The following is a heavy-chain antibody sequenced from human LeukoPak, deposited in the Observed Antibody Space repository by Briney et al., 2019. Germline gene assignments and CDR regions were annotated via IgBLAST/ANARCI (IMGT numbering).Heavy chain of an antibody. J-gene: IGHJ4*02. CDR2: IYYSGST. CDR3: ARSVVVPAAVFDY. CDR1: GGSISSYY. D-gene: IGHD2-2*01. V-gene: IGHV4-39*01. Sequence: PSETLSLTCTVSGGSISSYYWGWIRQPPGKGLEWIGSIYYSGSTYYNPSLKSRVTISVDTSKNQFSLKLSSVTAADTAVYYCARSVVVPAAVFDYWGQGTLVTVSS.